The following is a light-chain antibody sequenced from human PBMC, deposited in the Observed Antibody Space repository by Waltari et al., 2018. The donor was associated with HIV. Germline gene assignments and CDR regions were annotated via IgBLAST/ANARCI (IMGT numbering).Light chain of an antibody. CDR3: QTWGTGIRV. V-gene: IGLV4-69*01. Sequence: QLVLTQSPSASASLGASVKLTCPLSSGHSSYALAWPQQQPEKGPRYLMKLNSDGSHSKGDGIPDRFSGSSSGAERYLTISSLQSEDEADYYCQTWGTGIRVFGGGTKLTVL. CDR2: LNSDGSH. CDR1: SGHSSYA. J-gene: IGLJ3*02.